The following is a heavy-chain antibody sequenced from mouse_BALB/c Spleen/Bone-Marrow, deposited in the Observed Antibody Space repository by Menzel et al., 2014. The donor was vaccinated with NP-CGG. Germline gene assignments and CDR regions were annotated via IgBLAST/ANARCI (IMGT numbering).Heavy chain of an antibody. D-gene: IGHD4-1*01. Sequence: EVMLVESGGGLVKPGGSLKLSCAASGLTFSDYYMYWVRQTPEKRLEWVATISDGGSYTYYPDSVKGRFTISRDNAKNNLYLQMSSLKSEDTAMYYCANWAYWGQGTLVTVSA. CDR2: ISDGGSYT. CDR1: GLTFSDYY. CDR3: ANWAY. V-gene: IGHV5-4*02. J-gene: IGHJ3*01.